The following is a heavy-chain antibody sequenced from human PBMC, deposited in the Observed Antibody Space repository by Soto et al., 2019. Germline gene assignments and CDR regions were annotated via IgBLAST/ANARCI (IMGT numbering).Heavy chain of an antibody. CDR2: IYWNDDK. Sequence: SGPTLVNPTQTLTLTCTFSGFSLSTSGVGVGWIRQPPGKALEWLALIYWNDDKRYSPSLKSRLTITKDISKNQVVLTMTNMDPVDTATYYCARITYCSGGSCYSGAFDIWGQGTMVTVSS. V-gene: IGHV2-5*01. CDR1: GFSLSTSGVG. CDR3: ARITYCSGGSCYSGAFDI. D-gene: IGHD2-15*01. J-gene: IGHJ3*02.